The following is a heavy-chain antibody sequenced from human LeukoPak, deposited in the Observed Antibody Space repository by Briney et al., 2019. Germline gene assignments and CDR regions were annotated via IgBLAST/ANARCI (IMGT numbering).Heavy chain of an antibody. J-gene: IGHJ4*02. D-gene: IGHD3-22*01. Sequence: GGSLRLSCAASGFTFSDYHMSWIRQAPGKGLEWVSYISSSSSSIYYADSVRGRFTISRDNAKKSLYLQMNSLRAEDTAVYYCAREAISGYSDWGQGTLVTVSS. CDR3: AREAISGYSD. CDR2: ISSSSSSI. V-gene: IGHV3-11*04. CDR1: GFTFSDYH.